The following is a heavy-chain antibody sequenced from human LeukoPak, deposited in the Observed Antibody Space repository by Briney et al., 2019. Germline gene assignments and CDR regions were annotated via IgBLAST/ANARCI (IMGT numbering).Heavy chain of an antibody. V-gene: IGHV1-18*01. CDR3: AGVRRDYYDSSGDFDY. CDR2: ISAYNGNT. D-gene: IGHD3-22*01. Sequence: ASVKVSCKASGGTFSSYAISWVRQAPGQGLEWMGWISAYNGNTNYAQKVQGRVTMTTDTSTSTAYMELRSLRSDDTAVYYCAGVRRDYYDSSGDFDYWGQGTVVTVSS. J-gene: IGHJ4*02. CDR1: GGTFSSYA.